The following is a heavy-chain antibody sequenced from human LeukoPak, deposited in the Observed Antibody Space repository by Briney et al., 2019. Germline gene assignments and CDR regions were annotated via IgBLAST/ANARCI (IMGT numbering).Heavy chain of an antibody. D-gene: IGHD3-16*01. J-gene: IGHJ4*02. CDR2: ISSSSSYI. CDR1: GPTFSSCS. V-gene: IGHV3-21*01. CDR3: ARSTGEFF. Sequence: GGSLRLSWAPSGPTFSSCSMNWARQAPGKGLECVSYISSSSSYIYYAESVKGRFTISRDNAKNSLYLQMNSLRAEDTAVYYCARSTGEFFWGQGTLVTVSS.